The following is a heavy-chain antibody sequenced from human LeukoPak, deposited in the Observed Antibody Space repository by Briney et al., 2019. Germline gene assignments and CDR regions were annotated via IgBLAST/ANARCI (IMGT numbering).Heavy chain of an antibody. D-gene: IGHD3-3*01. V-gene: IGHV1-18*01. CDR1: GYTFTSNG. CDR3: ARDSLTILGVAPVH. Sequence: GASVKVSCKASGYTFTSNGISWVRQAPGQGLEWVGWISTYNGNTNYAQKLQGRVTMTTDTSTSTAYMELRSLRSDDTAVYYCARDSLTILGVAPVHWGQGTLVTVSS. CDR2: ISTYNGNT. J-gene: IGHJ4*02.